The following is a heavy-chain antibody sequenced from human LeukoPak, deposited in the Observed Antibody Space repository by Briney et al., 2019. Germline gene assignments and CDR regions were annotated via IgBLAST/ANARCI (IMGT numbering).Heavy chain of an antibody. V-gene: IGHV3-23*01. CDR3: AEDRRGQWPYNFGY. J-gene: IGHJ4*02. Sequence: GGSLRLSCAASGFTFSTYAMSWVRQAPGKGLEWVSAISSAGDDTYYADSVKGRFTISRDSSKNTLYLQMNTLRAEDTAIYYCAEDRRGQWPYNFGYWGQGTLVTVSS. CDR1: GFTFSTYA. CDR2: ISSAGDDT. D-gene: IGHD6-19*01.